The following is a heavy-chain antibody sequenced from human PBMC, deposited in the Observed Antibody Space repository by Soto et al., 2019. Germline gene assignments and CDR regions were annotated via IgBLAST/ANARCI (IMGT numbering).Heavy chain of an antibody. CDR2: ISTYNGNT. V-gene: IGHV1-18*01. CDR1: GYTFTSYG. Sequence: GASVKASCKASGYTFTSYGISWVRQAPGQGLEWMGWISTYNGNTHYAQKFQGRVTMTTDTSTSTAYVELRSLRSDDTALYYCARDHPISAAGKAFDIWGQGTMVTVSS. J-gene: IGHJ3*02. CDR3: ARDHPISAAGKAFDI. D-gene: IGHD6-13*01.